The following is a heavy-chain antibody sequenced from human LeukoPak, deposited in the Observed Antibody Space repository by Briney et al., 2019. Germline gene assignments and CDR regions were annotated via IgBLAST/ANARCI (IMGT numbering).Heavy chain of an antibody. CDR3: AKRGVVIRVFLVGFHKEAYYFDS. D-gene: IGHD3-10*01. Sequence: GGSLRLSCAVSGITLSNYVMSWVRQAPGKGLEWVAGLSGRGGGTNYADSVQGRFTISRDNPKNTLYLQMNSLRAEDTAVYFCAKRGVVIRVFLVGFHKEAYYFDSWGQGALVTVSS. CDR1: GITLSNYV. J-gene: IGHJ4*02. V-gene: IGHV3-23*01. CDR2: LSGRGGGT.